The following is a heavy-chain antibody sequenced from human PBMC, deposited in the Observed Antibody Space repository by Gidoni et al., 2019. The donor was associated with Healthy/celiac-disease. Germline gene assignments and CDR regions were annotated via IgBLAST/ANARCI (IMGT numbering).Heavy chain of an antibody. CDR1: GFTFSSYA. CDR3: AKDPHSGSYYFPSGFDY. D-gene: IGHD1-26*01. CDR2: ISGSGVST. Sequence: EVQLLESGGGLVHPGGSLRLSCAASGFTFSSYAMSWVRQAPGKGLEWVSAISGSGVSTYYADSVKGRFTISRDNSKNTLYLQMNSLRAEDTAVYYCAKDPHSGSYYFPSGFDYWGQGTLVTVSS. V-gene: IGHV3-23*01. J-gene: IGHJ4*02.